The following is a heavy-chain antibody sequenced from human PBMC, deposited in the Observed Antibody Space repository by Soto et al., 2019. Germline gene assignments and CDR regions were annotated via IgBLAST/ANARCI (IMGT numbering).Heavy chain of an antibody. Sequence: EVQLVESGGGLVQPGGSLRLSCAASGFTFSSYWMSWVRQAPGKGLEWVANIKQDGREKYYVDSVKGRFTISRDNAKNSLCVQMNSLRAEDTAVYYGARDLSSTTIPNYWCRGSLGTVYS. CDR1: GFTFSSYW. V-gene: IGHV3-7*04. CDR2: IKQDGREK. J-gene: IGHJ4*02. D-gene: IGHD4-17*01. CDR3: ARDLSSTTIPNY.